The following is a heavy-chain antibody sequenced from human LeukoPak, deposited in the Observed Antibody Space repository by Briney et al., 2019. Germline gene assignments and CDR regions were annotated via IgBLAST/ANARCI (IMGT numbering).Heavy chain of an antibody. D-gene: IGHD4-11*01. CDR2: ISGSGGST. J-gene: IGHJ4*02. CDR1: GFTFSSYA. Sequence: GGSLRLSCAASGFTFSSYAMSWVRQAPGKGLEWVSAISGSGGSTYYADSVKGRFTISRDNSKNTLYLQMNSLRAEDTAVYYRAARNYLSPGGYWGQGTLVTVSS. CDR3: AARNYLSPGGY. V-gene: IGHV3-23*01.